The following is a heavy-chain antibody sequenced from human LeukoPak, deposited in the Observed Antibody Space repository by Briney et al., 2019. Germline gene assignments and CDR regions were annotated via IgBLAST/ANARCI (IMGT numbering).Heavy chain of an antibody. CDR1: GGSFSGYY. Sequence: PSETLSLTCAVYGGSFSGYYWSWIRQPPGKGLEWMGEINHSGSTNYNPSLKSRVTISVDTSKNQFSLKLSSVTAADTAVYYCARNQRAMVRGALDYWGQGTLVTVSS. D-gene: IGHD3-10*01. CDR3: ARNQRAMVRGALDY. CDR2: INHSGST. V-gene: IGHV4-34*01. J-gene: IGHJ4*02.